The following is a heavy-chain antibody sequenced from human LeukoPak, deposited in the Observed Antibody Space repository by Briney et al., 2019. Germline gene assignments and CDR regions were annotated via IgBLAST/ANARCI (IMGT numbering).Heavy chain of an antibody. CDR2: ISGSGGST. CDR3: AKEPYFYGSGFVSSGFDS. Sequence: GGSLRLSCAASGFTFSSYAMSWVRQAPGKGLEWVSGISGSGGSTYYADSVKGRFTISRDNSKNTLFLQMNSLRAEDTAVYYCAKEPYFYGSGFVSSGFDSWGQGTLVTVSS. D-gene: IGHD3-10*01. CDR1: GFTFSSYA. V-gene: IGHV3-23*01. J-gene: IGHJ4*02.